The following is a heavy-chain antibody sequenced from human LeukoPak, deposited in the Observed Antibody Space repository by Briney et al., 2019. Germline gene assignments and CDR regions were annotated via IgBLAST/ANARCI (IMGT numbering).Heavy chain of an antibody. CDR1: GGSISSSNW. CDR3: ARQIRYFDWLFGGFDP. D-gene: IGHD3-9*01. CDR2: IYHSGST. Sequence: SETLSLTCAVSGGSISSSNWWSWVRQPPGKGLEWIGEIYHSGSTNYNPSLKSRVTISVDKSKSQFSLKLSSVTAADTAVYYCARQIRYFDWLFGGFDPWGQGTLVTVSS. V-gene: IGHV4-4*02. J-gene: IGHJ5*02.